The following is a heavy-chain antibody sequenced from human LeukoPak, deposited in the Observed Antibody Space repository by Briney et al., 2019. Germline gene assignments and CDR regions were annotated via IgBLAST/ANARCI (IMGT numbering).Heavy chain of an antibody. CDR1: GGSISSHY. Sequence: SDTLSLTCTVDGGSISSHYWRWIRQPPGKGLGWNGYNYYRGSTNSNPPLKSRVTLSVDTSKNQSSLKLSSVTAADTAAYYCARDRSSSRNYYYYYMGVWGKGTTVTVSS. J-gene: IGHJ6*03. D-gene: IGHD6-13*01. V-gene: IGHV4-59*11. CDR3: ARDRSSSRNYYYYYMGV. CDR2: NYYRGST.